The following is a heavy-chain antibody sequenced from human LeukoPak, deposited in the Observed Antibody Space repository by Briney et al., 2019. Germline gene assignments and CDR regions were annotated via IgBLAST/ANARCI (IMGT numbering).Heavy chain of an antibody. CDR3: ASGQQWLELDNWFDP. CDR1: GDSVSSNSAA. Sequence: SQTLSLTCAISGDSVSSNSAAWNWIRQSPSRGLEWLGRTHYRSKWYNDYAVSVKSRITINPDTSKNQFSLQLNSVTPEDTAVYYCASGQQWLELDNWFDPWGQGTLVTVSS. J-gene: IGHJ5*02. CDR2: THYRSKWYN. V-gene: IGHV6-1*01. D-gene: IGHD6-19*01.